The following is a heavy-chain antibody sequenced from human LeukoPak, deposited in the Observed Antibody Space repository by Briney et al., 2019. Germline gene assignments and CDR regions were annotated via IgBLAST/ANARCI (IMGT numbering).Heavy chain of an antibody. CDR2: IYYRGST. Sequence: SETLSLTCSVSSDSICSGTYSGRWIRQPPGKGLEWIGSIYYRGSTYYNPSLKSRVTISVDTSKSQFSLTLIRVTATDPAVYFCARRSTSGCYYFDCWGQGALITVSS. D-gene: IGHD6-19*01. CDR1: SDSICSGTYS. J-gene: IGHJ4*02. CDR3: ARRSTSGCYYFDC. V-gene: IGHV4-39*01.